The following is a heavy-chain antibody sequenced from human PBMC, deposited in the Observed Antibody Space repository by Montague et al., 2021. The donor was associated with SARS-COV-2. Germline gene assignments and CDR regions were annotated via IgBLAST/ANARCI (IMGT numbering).Heavy chain of an antibody. D-gene: IGHD3-22*01. J-gene: IGHJ3*02. V-gene: IGHV4-39*01. CDR1: GGSISSSSYY. CDR2: IYYSGST. CDR3: ARFPTSYYYDSKAAPATPGAFDI. Sequence: ETLSLTCTVSGGSISSSSYYWGWIRQPPGKGLEWIGNIYYSGSTYYNPSLKSRVTISVDTSKNQFSLKLSSVTAADTAVYYCARFPTSYYYDSKAAPATPGAFDIWGQGTVVTVSS.